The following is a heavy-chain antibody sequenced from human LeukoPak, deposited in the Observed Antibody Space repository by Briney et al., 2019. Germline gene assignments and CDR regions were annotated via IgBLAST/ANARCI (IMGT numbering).Heavy chain of an antibody. D-gene: IGHD2-2*01. V-gene: IGHV4-34*01. Sequence: SETLSLTCAVYGGSFSGYYWSWIRQPPGKGLEWIGEINHSGSTNYNPSLKSRVTISVDTSKNQFSLKLSSVTAADTAVYYCTRHATKYLDWGQGTLVTVSS. CDR2: INHSGST. CDR1: GGSFSGYY. J-gene: IGHJ4*02. CDR3: TRHATKYLD.